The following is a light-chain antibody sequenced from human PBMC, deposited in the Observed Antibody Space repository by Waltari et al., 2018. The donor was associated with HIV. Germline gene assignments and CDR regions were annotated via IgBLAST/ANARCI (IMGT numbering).Light chain of an antibody. CDR1: PGAVTSGHF. CDR3: LLSSSGSRV. J-gene: IGLJ3*02. Sequence: QAVVTQEPSLTVSPGGTVTSPCGPSPGAVTSGHFPYWFQQKPGQAPRTLIYDTSQKHSSTPARFSGSLLGGKAALTLSGAQPEDEADYYCLLSSSGSRVFGGGTKLTVL. V-gene: IGLV7-46*01. CDR2: DTS.